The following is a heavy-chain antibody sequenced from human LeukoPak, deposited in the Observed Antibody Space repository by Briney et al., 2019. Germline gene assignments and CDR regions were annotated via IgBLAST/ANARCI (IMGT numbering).Heavy chain of an antibody. V-gene: IGHV1-18*01. CDR2: ISAYNGNT. Sequence: ASVKVSCKASGYTFTSYGISWVRQAPGQGLEWMGWISAYNGNTNYAQKLQGRVTMTTDTSTSTAYMELRSLRSDDTAVYYCARDPQDIVVVPAAIRGSSWFDPWGQGTLVTASS. CDR1: GYTFTSYG. CDR3: ARDPQDIVVVPAAIRGSSWFDP. J-gene: IGHJ5*02. D-gene: IGHD2-2*02.